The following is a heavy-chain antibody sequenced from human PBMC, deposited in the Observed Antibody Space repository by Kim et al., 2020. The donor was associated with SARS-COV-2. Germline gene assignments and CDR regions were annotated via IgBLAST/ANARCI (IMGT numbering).Heavy chain of an antibody. J-gene: IGHJ4*02. CDR1: GFTFSNYA. V-gene: IGHV3-64*05. CDR2: ISSDGGST. D-gene: IGHD3-10*01. Sequence: GGSLRLSCSASGFTFSNYAMHWVRQAPGKGLEYVSAISSDGGSTYYADSVKGRFTISRDNSKNMLYVQMSSLRVEDTAIYYCVTRNYYNSGSYYEGAPFDFWGQGTLVTVCS. CDR3: VTRNYYNSGSYYEGAPFDF.